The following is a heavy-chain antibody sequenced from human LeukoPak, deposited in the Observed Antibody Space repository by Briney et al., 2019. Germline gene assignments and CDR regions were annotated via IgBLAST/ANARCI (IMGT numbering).Heavy chain of an antibody. J-gene: IGHJ4*02. CDR1: GFTFSSYG. CDR3: AKELIWSFDY. Sequence: GGSLRLSCAASGFTFSSYGMHWVRQAPGKGLEWVAVISYDGSNKYYADSVKGRFSISRDNPKNTLYLQMNSLRPEDTAVYYCAKELIWSFDYWGQGTLVTVSS. V-gene: IGHV3-30*18. D-gene: IGHD3-10*01. CDR2: ISYDGSNK.